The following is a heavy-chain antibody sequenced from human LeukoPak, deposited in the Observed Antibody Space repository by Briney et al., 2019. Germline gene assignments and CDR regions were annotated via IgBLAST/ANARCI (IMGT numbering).Heavy chain of an antibody. D-gene: IGHD3-16*01. V-gene: IGHV3-23*01. J-gene: IGHJ4*02. CDR1: GFTFSSYA. CDR3: AIVMITFGGVPPTDY. CDR2: ISGSGGST. Sequence: PGGSLRLSCAASGFTFSSYAMSWVRQAPGKGLEWVSAISGSGGSTYYADSVKGRFTISRDNSKNTLYLRMNSLRAEDTAVYYCAIVMITFGGVPPTDYWGQGTLVTVSS.